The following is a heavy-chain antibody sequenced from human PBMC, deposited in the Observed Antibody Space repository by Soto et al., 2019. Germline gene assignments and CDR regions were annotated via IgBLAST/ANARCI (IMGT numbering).Heavy chain of an antibody. CDR2: IYYSGST. J-gene: IGHJ3*02. D-gene: IGHD3-10*01. V-gene: IGHV4-31*02. CDR1: GGSIDAGCCY. CDR3: ARVGSSFEHAFDI. Sequence: SHTRSASGGSIDAGCCYLGWVRQHPGKGLEWIGYIYYSGSTYYNPSLKSRVTISVDTSKNQFSLKLSSVTAADTAVYYCARVGSSFEHAFDIWGQGTMVTGSS.